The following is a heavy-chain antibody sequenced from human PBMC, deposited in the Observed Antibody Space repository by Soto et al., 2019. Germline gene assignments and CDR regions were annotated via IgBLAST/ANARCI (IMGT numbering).Heavy chain of an antibody. J-gene: IGHJ6*02. CDR2: INHSGST. Sequence: SETLSLTCAVYGGSFSGYYWSWIRQPPGKGLEWIGEINHSGSTNYNPSLKSRVTISVDTSKNQFSLKLSSVTAADTAVYYCARSIVVVPAANRVRYGMDVWGQGTTVTVSS. D-gene: IGHD2-2*01. CDR3: ARSIVVVPAANRVRYGMDV. CDR1: GGSFSGYY. V-gene: IGHV4-34*01.